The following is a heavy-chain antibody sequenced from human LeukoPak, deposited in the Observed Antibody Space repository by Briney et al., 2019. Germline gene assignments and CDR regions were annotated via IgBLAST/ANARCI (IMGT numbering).Heavy chain of an antibody. Sequence: GGSLRLSCAASGFTFSSYSMNWVRQAPGKGLEWVSYIGHDNSNILYAGSVKGRFTISRDNAKNSLYLQMNSLRVEDTAVYYCARDLRFLEWVLSPFDYWGQGTLVTVSS. D-gene: IGHD3-3*01. CDR2: IGHDNSNI. CDR1: GFTFSSYS. CDR3: ARDLRFLEWVLSPFDY. V-gene: IGHV3-48*01. J-gene: IGHJ4*02.